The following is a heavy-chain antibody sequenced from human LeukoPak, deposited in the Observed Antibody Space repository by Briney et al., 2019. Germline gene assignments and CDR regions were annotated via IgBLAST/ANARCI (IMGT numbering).Heavy chain of an antibody. CDR1: GGSISSYY. CDR3: ARDPAYSSILAGFDY. Sequence: SETLSLTCTVSGGSISSYYWSWIRQPPGKGLEWIGYIYYSGSTNYNPSLKSRVTISVDTSKNQFSLKLSSVTAADTAVYYCARDPAYSSILAGFDYWGQGTLVTVSS. D-gene: IGHD6-13*01. J-gene: IGHJ4*02. V-gene: IGHV4-59*01. CDR2: IYYSGST.